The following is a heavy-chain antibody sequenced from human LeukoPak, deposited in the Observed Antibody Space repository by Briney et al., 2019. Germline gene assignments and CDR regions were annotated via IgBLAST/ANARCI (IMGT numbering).Heavy chain of an antibody. J-gene: IGHJ4*02. CDR3: ARTPGGSGNLFDY. V-gene: IGHV3-21*04. Sequence: GGSLRLSCAASGFTFSSYSMNWVRQAPGKGLEWVSSISSSSSYIYYADSVKGRFTISRDNVKNSLYLQMNSLRAEDTAVYYCARTPGGSGNLFDYWGQGTLVTVSS. D-gene: IGHD3-10*01. CDR1: GFTFSSYS. CDR2: ISSSSSYI.